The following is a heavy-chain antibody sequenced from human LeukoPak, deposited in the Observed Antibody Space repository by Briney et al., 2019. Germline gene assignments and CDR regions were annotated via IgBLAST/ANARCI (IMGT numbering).Heavy chain of an antibody. Sequence: SETLSLTCSVSSGSISSYYWSWIRQPPGKGLEWIGYIYYSGRTSSNPSLKSRVTISVDTSKNHFSLTLSSVTAADTAVYYCARGQKYRNGYTVTELGSGYFDYWGQGTLVTVSS. D-gene: IGHD5-18*01. CDR1: SGSISSYY. CDR2: IYYSGRT. CDR3: ARGQKYRNGYTVTELGSGYFDY. V-gene: IGHV4-59*01. J-gene: IGHJ4*02.